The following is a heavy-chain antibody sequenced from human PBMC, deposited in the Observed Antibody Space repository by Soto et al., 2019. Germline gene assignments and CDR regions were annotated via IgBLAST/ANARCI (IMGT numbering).Heavy chain of an antibody. CDR1: ADAFTGQY. CDR2: INPNSGGT. J-gene: IGHJ1*01. CDR3: AFLISRHSHRSTHF. V-gene: IGHV1-2*02. D-gene: IGHD3-3*01. Sequence: KAAADAFTGQYSHLVRQAPGQRLEWMGWINPNSGGTNYAQKFQGRVTMTRDTSISTAYMELSRLRSDDTAVYYCAFLISRHSHRSTHF.